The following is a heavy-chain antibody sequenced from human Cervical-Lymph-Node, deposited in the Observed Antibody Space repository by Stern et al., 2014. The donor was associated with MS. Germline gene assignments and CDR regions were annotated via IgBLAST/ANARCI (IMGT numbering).Heavy chain of an antibody. CDR2: IYWDDAT. CDR3: AHRDDWQLDFAY. CDR1: GFSLTTNGVS. D-gene: IGHD6-6*01. Sequence: QVTLRESGPTLVIPTQTLTLTCTFSGFSLTTNGVSVGWIRQSPGKALECLALIYWDDATRYSPSLKSRLTITKDPSKNQVFLTMTNVEPVDTATYYCAHRDDWQLDFAYWGQGIPVTVSS. J-gene: IGHJ4*02. V-gene: IGHV2-5*02.